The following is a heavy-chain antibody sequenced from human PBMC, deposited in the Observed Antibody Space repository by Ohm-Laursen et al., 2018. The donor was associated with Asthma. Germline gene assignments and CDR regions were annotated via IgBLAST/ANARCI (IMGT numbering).Heavy chain of an antibody. CDR2: IYYSGST. CDR1: GGSISSYY. CDR3: ARASVTTLYYYFDY. Sequence: SDTLSLTCTVSGGSISSYYWSWIRQPPGKGLEWIGYIYYSGSTNYNPSLKSRVTISVDTSKNQFSLKLSSVTAADTAVYYCARASVTTLYYYFDYWGQGTLVTVSS. J-gene: IGHJ4*02. D-gene: IGHD4-17*01. V-gene: IGHV4-59*07.